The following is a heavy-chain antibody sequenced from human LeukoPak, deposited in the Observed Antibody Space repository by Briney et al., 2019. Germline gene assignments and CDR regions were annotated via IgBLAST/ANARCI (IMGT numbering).Heavy chain of an antibody. J-gene: IGHJ5*02. V-gene: IGHV4-34*01. CDR1: GGSFSGYY. CDR3: ARGQGEFIVVVIPYNWFDP. D-gene: IGHD3-22*01. Sequence: YPSETLSLTCAVYGGSFSGYYWSWIRQPPGKGLEWIGEINHSGSTNYNPSLKSRVTISVDTSKNQFSLKLSSVTAADTAVYYCARGQGEFIVVVIPYNWFDPWGQGTLVTVSS. CDR2: INHSGST.